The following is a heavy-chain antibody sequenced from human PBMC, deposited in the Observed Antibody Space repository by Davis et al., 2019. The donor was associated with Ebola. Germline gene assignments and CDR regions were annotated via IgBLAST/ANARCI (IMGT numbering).Heavy chain of an antibody. J-gene: IGHJ4*02. CDR3: ARGYSPKCRGGDCVNDF. V-gene: IGHV1-8*01. CDR2: VNPYSGHT. D-gene: IGHD2-21*02. Sequence: ASVTVSCKASRYIFSNYDINWVRQASGQGLEWMGWVNPYSGHTGYVEKFKGRVTMTGDPSISTAYMELSSLTIDDTAVYYCARGYSPKCRGGDCVNDFWGQGTLVTVST. CDR1: RYIFSNYD.